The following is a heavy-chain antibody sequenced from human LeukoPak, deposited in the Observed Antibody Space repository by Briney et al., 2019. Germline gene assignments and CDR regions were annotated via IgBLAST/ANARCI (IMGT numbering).Heavy chain of an antibody. CDR2: INQDGNEN. J-gene: IGHJ4*02. CDR1: GFKFSSYT. V-gene: IGHV3-7*01. Sequence: GGSLTLSCAASGFKFSSYTLNWVRQAPGKGLEWVANINQDGNENYYGDSVKGRFTISRDNAKSSLYLQMNSLRAENTAVNYSARGLGALGTGFCGQGTLVTVSS. D-gene: IGHD1-26*01. CDR3: ARGLGALGTGF.